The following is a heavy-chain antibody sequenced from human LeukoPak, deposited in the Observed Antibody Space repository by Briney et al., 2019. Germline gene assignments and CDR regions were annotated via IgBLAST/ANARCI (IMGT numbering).Heavy chain of an antibody. D-gene: IGHD1-14*01. Sequence: GGSLRLSCAASGFTFSTYGMNWVRQAPGKGLEWVSAISAGGGNTYYADSVKGRFTISRDNSKNTLFLEMDSLRAEDTAVYYCAKEYSVRNQFDYWGQGTLVAVSS. CDR2: ISAGGGNT. CDR1: GFTFSTYG. V-gene: IGHV3-23*01. CDR3: AKEYSVRNQFDY. J-gene: IGHJ4*02.